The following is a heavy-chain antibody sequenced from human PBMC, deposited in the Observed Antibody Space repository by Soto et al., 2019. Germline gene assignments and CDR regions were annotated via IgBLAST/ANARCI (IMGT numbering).Heavy chain of an antibody. J-gene: IGHJ4*02. CDR1: GGSVSSGSYY. V-gene: IGHV4-61*01. D-gene: IGHD3-10*01. CDR3: ARGLPFGELFWYFDY. Sequence: PSETLSLTCTVSGGSVSSGSYYWSWIRQPPGKGLEWIGYIYYSGSTNYNPSLKSRVTISVDTSKNQFSLKLSSVTAADTAVYYCARGLPFGELFWYFDYWGQGTLVTVSS. CDR2: IYYSGST.